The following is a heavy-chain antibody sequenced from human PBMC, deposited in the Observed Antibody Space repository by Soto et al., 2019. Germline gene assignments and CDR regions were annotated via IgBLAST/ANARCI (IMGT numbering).Heavy chain of an antibody. D-gene: IGHD2-2*01. Sequence: GGSLRLSCAASGFTFSSYGMHWVRQAPGKGLEWVAVIWYDGSNKYYADSVKGRFTISRDNSKNTLYLQMNSLRAEDTAVYYCARDRKTAAILYYYYYGMDVWGQGTTVTVSS. CDR1: GFTFSSYG. CDR2: IWYDGSNK. J-gene: IGHJ6*02. V-gene: IGHV3-33*01. CDR3: ARDRKTAAILYYYYYGMDV.